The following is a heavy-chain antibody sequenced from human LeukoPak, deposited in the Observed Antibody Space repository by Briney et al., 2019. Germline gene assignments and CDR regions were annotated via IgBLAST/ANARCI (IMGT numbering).Heavy chain of an antibody. Sequence: GASVKVSCKASGYTFTGYYMHWVRQAPGQGLEWMGWINPNSGGTNFAQKFQGRVTMTRDTSISTAYMDLSSLRSDDTAVYYCARRQQLVYAFDIWGQGTMVTVSS. CDR2: INPNSGGT. V-gene: IGHV1-2*02. J-gene: IGHJ3*02. CDR3: ARRQQLVYAFDI. CDR1: GYTFTGYY. D-gene: IGHD6-13*01.